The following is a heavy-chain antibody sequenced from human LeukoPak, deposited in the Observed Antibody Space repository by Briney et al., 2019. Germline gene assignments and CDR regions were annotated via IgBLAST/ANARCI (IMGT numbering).Heavy chain of an antibody. CDR3: ARDGRDPDYDFWSGYFGQGYYYYGMDV. D-gene: IGHD3-3*01. J-gene: IGHJ6*02. CDR2: INHSGST. Sequence: SETLSLTCAVYGGSFSGYYWSWIRQPPGKGLEWIGEINHSGSTNYNPSLKSRVTISVDTSKNQFSLKLSSVTAADTAVYYCARDGRDPDYDFWSGYFGQGYYYYGMDVWGQGTTVTVSS. CDR1: GGSFSGYY. V-gene: IGHV4-34*01.